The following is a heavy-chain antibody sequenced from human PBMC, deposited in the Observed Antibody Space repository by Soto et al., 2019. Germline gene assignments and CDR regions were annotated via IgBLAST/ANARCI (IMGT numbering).Heavy chain of an antibody. D-gene: IGHD1-26*01. V-gene: IGHV4-31*03. J-gene: IGHJ6*04. CDR3: ARGVRSYGLKDV. Sequence: SETLSLTCTVSGGSISSGGYYWSWIRQHPGKGLEWIGYIYYSGSTYYNPSLKSRVTISVDTSKNQFSLKLSSVTAADTAVYYCARGVRSYGLKDVWGKGTTVTVSS. CDR2: IYYSGST. CDR1: GGSISSGGYY.